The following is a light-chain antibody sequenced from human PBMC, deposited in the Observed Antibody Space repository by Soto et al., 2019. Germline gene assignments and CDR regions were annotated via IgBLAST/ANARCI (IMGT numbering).Light chain of an antibody. Sequence: DIQMTQSQSSLSAAVGDRVPITCQSRQDISNYLNWYQQKPGKAPKLLIYDASDFETGVPSRFSGSASVTDFTFTISSLQPEYIATYYCQQYDNLPLIFGGGTKV. CDR3: QQYDNLPLI. J-gene: IGKJ4*01. CDR2: DAS. V-gene: IGKV1-33*01. CDR1: QDISNY.